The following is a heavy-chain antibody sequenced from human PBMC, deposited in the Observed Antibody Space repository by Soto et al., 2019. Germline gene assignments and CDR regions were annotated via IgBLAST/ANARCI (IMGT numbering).Heavy chain of an antibody. CDR1: GGSISSYY. V-gene: IGHV4-59*01. CDR3: ASGGWRTGEFDY. J-gene: IGHJ4*02. CDR2: IYYSGST. Sequence: PSETLPLTCTVSGGSISSYYWSWIRQPPGKGLEWIGYIYYSGSTNYNPSLKSRVTISVDTSKNQFSLKLSSVTAADTAVYYCASGGWRTGEFDYWGQGTLVTVS. D-gene: IGHD7-27*01.